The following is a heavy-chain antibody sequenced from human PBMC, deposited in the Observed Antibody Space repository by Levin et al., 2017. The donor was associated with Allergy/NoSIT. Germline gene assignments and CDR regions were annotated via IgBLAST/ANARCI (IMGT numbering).Heavy chain of an antibody. J-gene: IGHJ6*03. Sequence: GGSLRLSCAASVFTFSSYGMQWVRLAPGKGLEWVAVLWYDGSNKHYADSVKGRFTISRDNSKNTLYLQMNSLRPEDTAVYYCARVEGHSAQPGYFYYYMDVWGKGTTVTVSS. CDR1: VFTFSSYG. D-gene: IGHD1-1*01. V-gene: IGHV3-33*01. CDR2: LWYDGSNK. CDR3: ARVEGHSAQPGYFYYYMDV.